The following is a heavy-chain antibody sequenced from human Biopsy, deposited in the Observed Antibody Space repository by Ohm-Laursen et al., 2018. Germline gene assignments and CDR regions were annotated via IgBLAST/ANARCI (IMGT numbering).Heavy chain of an antibody. CDR1: SGSISSYY. CDR2: IDYRGST. V-gene: IGHV4-59*08. J-gene: IGHJ3*02. D-gene: IGHD1-26*01. CDR3: AGIVLGPTNDAFDI. Sequence: SQTLSLTCAVSSGSISSYYWSWIRQPPGKGLEWIGYIDYRGSTKYNPSLRSRVTMSIDTSRNQFSLKLSSVTAADTAVYYCAGIVLGPTNDAFDIWGQGTMVTVSS.